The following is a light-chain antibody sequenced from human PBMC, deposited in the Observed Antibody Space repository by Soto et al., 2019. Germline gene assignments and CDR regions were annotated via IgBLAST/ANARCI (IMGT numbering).Light chain of an antibody. Sequence: QSVLTQPASVSGSPGQSITISCTGTSSDVGGYNYVSWYQQHPGRAPKLIIYDVTNRPSGISNRFSGSKSGNTASLTISGLQTEDEADHYCISFTSRHIYVFGTGTKVTVL. V-gene: IGLV2-14*03. CDR2: DVT. CDR1: SSDVGGYNY. CDR3: ISFTSRHIYV. J-gene: IGLJ1*01.